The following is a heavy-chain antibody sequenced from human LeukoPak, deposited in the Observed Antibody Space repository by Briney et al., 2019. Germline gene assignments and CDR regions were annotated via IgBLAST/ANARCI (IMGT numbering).Heavy chain of an antibody. J-gene: IGHJ3*01. CDR3: TRAGYFIDA. CDR2: IYSGGSA. V-gene: IGHV3-66*01. Sequence: GGSLRLSCAVSGFSANTNYMNWVRQAPGKGLEWVSVIYSGGSAYYADSVKGRFTISRDDSKNTLNLRMDSLRAEDTAIYYCTRAGYFIDA. D-gene: IGHD3-9*01. CDR1: GFSANTNY.